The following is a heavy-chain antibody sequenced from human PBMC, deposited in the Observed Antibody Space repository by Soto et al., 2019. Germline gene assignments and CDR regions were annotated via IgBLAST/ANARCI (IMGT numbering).Heavy chain of an antibody. Sequence: QVQLVESGGGVVQPGGSLRLSCEASGFNFSSYGIHWVRQAPGKGLEWVAIIWNDGSNEYYADSVKGRFTISRDNSKNTVYLQVNKLRAEDTAVYFCARDQTDSGGYSDSWGQGTLVTVSS. CDR2: IWNDGSNE. V-gene: IGHV3-33*01. D-gene: IGHD3-22*01. CDR3: ARDQTDSGGYSDS. J-gene: IGHJ4*02. CDR1: GFNFSSYG.